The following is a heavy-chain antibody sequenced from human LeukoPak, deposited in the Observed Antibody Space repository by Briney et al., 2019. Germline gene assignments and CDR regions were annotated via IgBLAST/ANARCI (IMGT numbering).Heavy chain of an antibody. CDR2: ISDSGGST. CDR3: AKDLSRAVAADWFDP. Sequence: GGSLRLSCAASGFTFSNYDVSWVRQAPGKGLEWVSSISDSGGSTYYADSVKGRFTISRDNSKNTLYLQMTNLRAADTAVYYCAKDLSRAVAADWFDPWGQGSLVTVSS. V-gene: IGHV3-23*01. CDR1: GFTFSNYD. J-gene: IGHJ5*02. D-gene: IGHD6-19*01.